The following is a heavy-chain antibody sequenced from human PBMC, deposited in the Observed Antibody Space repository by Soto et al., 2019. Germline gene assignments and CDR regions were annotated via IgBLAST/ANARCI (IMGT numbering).Heavy chain of an antibody. CDR2: ISWNSGSI. CDR3: ARDWGSGWHYGMDV. D-gene: IGHD6-19*01. Sequence: GGSLRLSCAASGFTFDDYAMHWVRQAPGKGLEWVSGISWNSGSIGYADSVKGRFTISRDNAKNSLYLQMNSLRAEDTAVYYCARDWGSGWHYGMDVWGQGTTVTVSS. V-gene: IGHV3-9*01. CDR1: GFTFDDYA. J-gene: IGHJ6*02.